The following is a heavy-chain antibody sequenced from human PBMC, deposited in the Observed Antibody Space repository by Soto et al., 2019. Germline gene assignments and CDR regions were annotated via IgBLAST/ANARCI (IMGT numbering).Heavy chain of an antibody. CDR3: AMVYPTRPLGY. CDR1: GGSISSSNW. CDR2: IYHSGST. V-gene: IGHV4-4*02. J-gene: IGHJ4*02. D-gene: IGHD2-8*01. Sequence: QVQLQESGPGLVKPSGTLSLTCTVSGGSISSSNWWSWVRQPSGKGLEWIGEIYHSGSTNHNPSLKSXXTXSXXKSQSQFPLQLRSVTAADTAVYYCAMVYPTRPLGYWGQGTLVTVSS.